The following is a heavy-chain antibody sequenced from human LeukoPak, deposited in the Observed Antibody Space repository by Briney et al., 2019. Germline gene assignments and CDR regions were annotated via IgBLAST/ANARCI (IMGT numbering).Heavy chain of an antibody. J-gene: IGHJ4*02. D-gene: IGHD2-15*01. CDR3: ARGAWATRLGS. Sequence: KPSETLSLTCAVYGESLNSYYWSWVRQPPGEGLEWIGEIYESGTTEYNPSLKRRVTISMVPSKQQFSLSLSSVTAADTAVYYCARGAWATRLGSWGLGTPVIVSS. V-gene: IGHV4-34*01. CDR2: IYESGTT. CDR1: GESLNSYY.